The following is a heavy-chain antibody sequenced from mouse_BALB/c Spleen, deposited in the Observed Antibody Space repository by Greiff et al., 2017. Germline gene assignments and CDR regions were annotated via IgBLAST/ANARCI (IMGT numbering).Heavy chain of an antibody. CDR3: ARFNYYGSSYFDY. D-gene: IGHD1-1*01. J-gene: IGHJ2*01. V-gene: IGHV1S29*02. CDR1: GYTFTDYN. CDR2: IYPYNGGT. Sequence: SGPELVKPGASVKISCKASGYTFTDYNMHWVKQSHGKSLEWIGYIYPYNGGTGYNQKFKSKATLTVDNSSSTAYMELRSLTSEDSAVYYCARFNYYGSSYFDYWGQGTTLTVSS.